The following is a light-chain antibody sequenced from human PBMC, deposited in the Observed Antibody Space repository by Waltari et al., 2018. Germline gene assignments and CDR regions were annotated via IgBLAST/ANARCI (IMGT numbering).Light chain of an antibody. V-gene: IGLV2-14*03. CDR2: DVK. J-gene: IGLJ1*01. Sequence: WYQKCQGKVPKLIIYDVKNRPSGVSDRFSGSKSGSTAFLNISGLQTEDEAVYHCCSYTSGSTHVFGTGTEVTV. CDR3: CSYTSGSTHV.